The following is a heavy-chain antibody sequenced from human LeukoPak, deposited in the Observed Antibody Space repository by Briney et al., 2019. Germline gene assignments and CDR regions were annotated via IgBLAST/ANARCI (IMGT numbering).Heavy chain of an antibody. CDR2: ISSSSYI. CDR1: GFTFSSYS. D-gene: IGHD6-13*01. J-gene: IGHJ4*02. Sequence: PGGSLRLSCAVSGFTFSSYSMNWVRQAPGKGLEWVSSISSSSYIYYADSVKGRFTISRDNAKNSLYLQMNSLRAEDTAVYYCARVGDLSAAGSFDYWGQGTLVTVSS. V-gene: IGHV3-21*01. CDR3: ARVGDLSAAGSFDY.